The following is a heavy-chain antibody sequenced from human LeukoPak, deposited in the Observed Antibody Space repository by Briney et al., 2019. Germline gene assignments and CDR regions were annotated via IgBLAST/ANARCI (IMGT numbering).Heavy chain of an antibody. V-gene: IGHV1-24*01. CDR1: GYTLTELS. CDR2: FDPEDGET. J-gene: IGHJ1*01. Sequence: ASVKVSCKVSGYTLTELSMHWVRQAPGKGLEWMGGFDPEDGETIYAQKFQGRVTMTEDTSTDTTYMELSSLRSEVTAVYYCATILLRSFDWAEFHHWGQGTLVTVS. CDR3: ATILLRSFDWAEFHH. D-gene: IGHD3-9*01.